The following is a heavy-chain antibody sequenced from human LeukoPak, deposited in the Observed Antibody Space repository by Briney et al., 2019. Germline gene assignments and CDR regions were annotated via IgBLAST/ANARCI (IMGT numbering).Heavy chain of an antibody. CDR2: IYYSGST. CDR1: GGSISSSSYY. CDR3: ARYWIQRYYYYYGLDV. Sequence: SSETLSLTCTVSGGSISSSSYYWGWIRQPPGKGLEWIGSIYYSGSTNYNPSLKSQVTISVDTSKNQFSLKLSSVTAADTAVYYCARYWIQRYYYYYGLDVWGQGTTVTVSS. J-gene: IGHJ6*02. V-gene: IGHV4-39*01. D-gene: IGHD5-18*01.